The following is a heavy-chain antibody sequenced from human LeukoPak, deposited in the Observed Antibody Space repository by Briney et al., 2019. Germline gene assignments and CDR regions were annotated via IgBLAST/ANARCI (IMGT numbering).Heavy chain of an antibody. CDR1: GYTFTGYY. D-gene: IGHD3-9*01. J-gene: IGHJ4*02. CDR2: INPNSGGT. CDR3: ATVLGTSYDMRHHRGAFDN. Sequence: ASVKVSCKASGYTFTGYYMHWVRQAPGQGLEWMGWINPNSGGTNYAQKFQGRVTMTTETSTRTAHMELRSLRSDDTAVYYCATVLGTSYDMRHHRGAFDNWGQGTLVTVSS. V-gene: IGHV1-2*02.